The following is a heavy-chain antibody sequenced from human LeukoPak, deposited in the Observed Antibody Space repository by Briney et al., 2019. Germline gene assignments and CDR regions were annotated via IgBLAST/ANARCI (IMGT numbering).Heavy chain of an antibody. CDR2: MNPNSGNT. Sequence: ASVKVSCKASGYTFTSYDINWVRQATGQGLEWMGWMNPNSGNTGYAQKFQGRVTMTRNTSISTAYMELSSLRSEDTAVYYCARGRRCSGGSCYHQWFDPWGQGTLVTVTS. CDR3: ARGRRCSGGSCYHQWFDP. J-gene: IGHJ5*02. CDR1: GYTFTSYD. D-gene: IGHD2-15*01. V-gene: IGHV1-8*01.